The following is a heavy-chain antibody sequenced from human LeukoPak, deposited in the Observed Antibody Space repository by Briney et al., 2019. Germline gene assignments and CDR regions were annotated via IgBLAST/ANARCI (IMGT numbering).Heavy chain of an antibody. Sequence: GGSLRLSCAASGFTFSSYAMHWVRQAPGKGLEWVALISSDGSNKYYADSVKGRFTISRDNSKNTLYLQMNSLRPEDTAVYYCARGHYYYDSSGSGYYFAYWGQGTRVTVSS. J-gene: IGHJ4*02. D-gene: IGHD3-22*01. CDR1: GFTFSSYA. CDR2: ISSDGSNK. V-gene: IGHV3-30-3*01. CDR3: ARGHYYYDSSGSGYYFAY.